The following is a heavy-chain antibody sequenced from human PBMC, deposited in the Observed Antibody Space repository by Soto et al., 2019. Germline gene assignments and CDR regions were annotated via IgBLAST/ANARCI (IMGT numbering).Heavy chain of an antibody. Sequence: GGSLRLSCAASGFTFDDYAMHWVRQAPGKGLEWVSGISWNSGSIGYADSVKGRFTISRDNAKNSLYLQMNSLRAEDTALYYCAKDVGKCTNGVCFNFDYWGQGTLVTVSS. CDR1: GFTFDDYA. CDR3: AKDVGKCTNGVCFNFDY. J-gene: IGHJ4*02. CDR2: ISWNSGSI. D-gene: IGHD2-8*01. V-gene: IGHV3-9*01.